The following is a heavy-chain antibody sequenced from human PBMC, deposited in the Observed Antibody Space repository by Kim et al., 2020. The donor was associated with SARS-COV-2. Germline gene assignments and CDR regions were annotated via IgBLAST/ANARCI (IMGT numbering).Heavy chain of an antibody. CDR1: GGSISSGGYS. CDR2: IYHSGST. Sequence: SETLSLTCAVSGGSISSGGYSWSWIRQPPGKGLEWIGYIYHSGSTYYNPSLKSRVTISVDRSKNQFSLKLSSVTAADTAVYYCARWLQPGGGFDYWGQGTLVTVSS. J-gene: IGHJ4*02. D-gene: IGHD5-12*01. V-gene: IGHV4-30-2*01. CDR3: ARWLQPGGGFDY.